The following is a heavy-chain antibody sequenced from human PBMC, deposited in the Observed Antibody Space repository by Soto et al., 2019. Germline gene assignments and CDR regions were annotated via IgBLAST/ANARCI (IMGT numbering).Heavy chain of an antibody. J-gene: IGHJ4*02. Sequence: PGGSLRLSCAVSGFTFSSYAMSWVRQAPGKGLEWVSAISGSGGDTNYADSVKGRFTISRDNSKNTLYLQMNNLRAEDTAVYYCAKDQNYYDSRPTDYWGQGTPVTVS. CDR1: GFTFSSYA. D-gene: IGHD3-22*01. V-gene: IGHV3-23*01. CDR3: AKDQNYYDSRPTDY. CDR2: ISGSGGDT.